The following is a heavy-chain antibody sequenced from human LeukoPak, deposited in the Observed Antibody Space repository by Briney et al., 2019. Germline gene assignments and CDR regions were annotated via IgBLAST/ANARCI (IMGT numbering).Heavy chain of an antibody. J-gene: IGHJ3*02. CDR1: GGSFSGYY. V-gene: IGHV4-34*01. D-gene: IGHD2-15*01. Sequence: SETLSLTCAVYGGSFSGYYWSWIRQPPGKGLEWIGEINHSGSTNYNPSLKSRVTISVDKSKNQFSLKLSSVTAADTAVYYCARAEVGSRAFDIWGQGTMVTVSS. CDR3: ARAEVGSRAFDI. CDR2: INHSGST.